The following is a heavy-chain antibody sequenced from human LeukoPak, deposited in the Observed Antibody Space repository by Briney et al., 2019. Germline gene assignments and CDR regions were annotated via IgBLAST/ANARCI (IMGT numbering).Heavy chain of an antibody. Sequence: SETLSLTCAVSGYSISSGYYWGWIRQPPGKGLEWIGSIYHSGSTYYNPSLKCRVTISVATSKNQFSLKLSSVTAADTAGYYCARQGSGWYFDLGGRGTLVTVSS. V-gene: IGHV4-38-2*01. CDR1: GYSISSGYY. J-gene: IGHJ2*01. CDR2: IYHSGST. CDR3: ARQGSGWYFDL.